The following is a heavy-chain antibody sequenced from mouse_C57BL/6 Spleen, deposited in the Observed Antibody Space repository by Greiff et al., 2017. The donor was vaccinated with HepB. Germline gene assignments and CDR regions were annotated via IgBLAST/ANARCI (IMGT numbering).Heavy chain of an antibody. CDR2: INPNYGTT. J-gene: IGHJ1*03. CDR3: ARVGARGSSVYWYFDV. Sequence: EVQLQQSGPELVKPGASVKISCKASGYSFTDYNMNWVKQSNGKSLEWIGVINPNYGTTSYNQKFKGKATLTVDQSSSTAYMQLNSLTSEDSAVYYCARVGARGSSVYWYFDVWGTRTTVTVSS. D-gene: IGHD1-1*01. V-gene: IGHV1-39*01. CDR1: GYSFTDYN.